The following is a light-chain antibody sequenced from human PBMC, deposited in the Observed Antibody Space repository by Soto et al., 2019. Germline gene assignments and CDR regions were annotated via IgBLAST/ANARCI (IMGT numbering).Light chain of an antibody. CDR3: QQYAGSPWT. CDR1: QTIRNNY. CDR2: GAS. V-gene: IGKV3-20*01. J-gene: IGKJ1*01. Sequence: ETVLTQSPGTLSLSPGERATLSCRASQTIRNNYLAWYRQTPGQAPRLLIYGASNGATGIADRFSGSGSGTDFTLIISRLEPEDFALYYCQQYAGSPWTFGQGTKVEIK.